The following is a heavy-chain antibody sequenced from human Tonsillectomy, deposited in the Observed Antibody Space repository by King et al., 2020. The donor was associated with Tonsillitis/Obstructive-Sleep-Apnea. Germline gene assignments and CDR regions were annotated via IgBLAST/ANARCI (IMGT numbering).Heavy chain of an antibody. Sequence: TLKESGPTLVKPTQTLTLTCTFSGFSLSTSGVGVGWIRQPPGKALEWLVLLYWDDDKRYSTSLKSRLTITKDTSKNQVFLTITNMDPVDTATYYCAPTPYCRGRFSYQSHFDPWGQGTLVTV. J-gene: IGHJ5*02. CDR3: APTPYCRGRFSYQSHFDP. V-gene: IGHV2-5*02. CDR1: GFSLSTSGVG. CDR2: LYWDDDK. D-gene: IGHD2-15*01.